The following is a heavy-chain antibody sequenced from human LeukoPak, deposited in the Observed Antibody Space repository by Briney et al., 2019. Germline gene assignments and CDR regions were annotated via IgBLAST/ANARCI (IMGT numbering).Heavy chain of an antibody. CDR1: GHTLNNHF. D-gene: IGHD4-11*01. CDR3: ASDSGTVSDAFDI. J-gene: IGHJ3*02. CDR2: INPSGGST. Sequence: ASVKVSCKSSGHTLNNHFIHWVRQAPGQGLEWMGIINPSGGSTRYAQKFQGRVTMTRDTSTGTIYMELSSLRSEDTAVYFCASDSGTVSDAFDIWGQGTMVTVSS. V-gene: IGHV1-46*02.